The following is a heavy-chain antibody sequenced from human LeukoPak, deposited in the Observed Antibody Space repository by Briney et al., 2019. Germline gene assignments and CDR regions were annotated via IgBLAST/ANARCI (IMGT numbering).Heavy chain of an antibody. CDR3: ARLLAAPYYINF. V-gene: IGHV5-51*01. D-gene: IGHD6-25*01. J-gene: IGHJ4*02. CDR1: GYKFTNYW. CDR2: IYPRDSDA. Sequence: GESLKTSCKGSGYKFTNYWIAWVRQMPGQGREWLGIIYPRDSDARYSPSFQGQVSISVDTSIDTAYLQWSSVKASDTAMYYCARLLAAPYYINFWGQGTLVTVSS.